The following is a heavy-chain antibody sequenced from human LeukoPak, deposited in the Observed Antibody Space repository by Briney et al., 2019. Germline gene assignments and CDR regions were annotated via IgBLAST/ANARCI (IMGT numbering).Heavy chain of an antibody. V-gene: IGHV3-7*01. J-gene: IGHJ6*02. CDR1: GFTFSSYW. CDR2: IKQDGSEK. D-gene: IGHD2-8*01. Sequence: GGSLRLSCAASGFTFSSYWMSWVRQAPGKGLEWVANIKQDGSEKYYVDSVKGRFTIPRDNAKNSLYLQMNSLRAEDTAVYYCARQGMVQYYYYYGMDVWGQGTTVTVSS. CDR3: ARQGMVQYYYYYGMDV.